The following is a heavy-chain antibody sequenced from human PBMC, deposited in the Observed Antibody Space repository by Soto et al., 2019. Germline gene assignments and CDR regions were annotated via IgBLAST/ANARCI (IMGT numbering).Heavy chain of an antibody. J-gene: IGHJ6*02. Sequence: GGSLRLSCAASGFTFSTYSMNWVRQAPGKGLEWVSSISSSGTYIHYADSLKGRFTISRDNAKNSLYLQMISLRAEDTAVYYCARVGGSYYVGYYGMDVWGQGTTVTVSS. D-gene: IGHD1-26*01. V-gene: IGHV3-21*04. CDR3: ARVGGSYYVGYYGMDV. CDR2: ISSSGTYI. CDR1: GFTFSTYS.